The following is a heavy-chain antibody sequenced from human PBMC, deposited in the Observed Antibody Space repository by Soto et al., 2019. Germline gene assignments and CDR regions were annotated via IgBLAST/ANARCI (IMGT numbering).Heavy chain of an antibody. Sequence: SETLSLTCAVSGYSISSSNWWGWIRQPPGKGLEWIGYIYYSGTTYYNPSLKSRVTMSVDTSKNQFSLKLTSVTAVDTAVYYCASSWGWLQFSMYFNYWGQGALVTVSS. CDR3: ASSWGWLQFSMYFNY. J-gene: IGHJ4*02. CDR1: GYSISSSNW. D-gene: IGHD5-12*01. CDR2: IYYSGTT. V-gene: IGHV4-28*01.